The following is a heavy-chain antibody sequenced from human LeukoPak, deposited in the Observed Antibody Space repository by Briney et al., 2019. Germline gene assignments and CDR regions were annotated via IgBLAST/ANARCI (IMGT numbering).Heavy chain of an antibody. Sequence: GASVKVSCKASGYIFTDYGISWVRQAPGQGLEWMGWISAYNGNTNYAQKVQGRVTMTTDTSTNTAYMELRSLKFGDTAVYYCARGTSVIDYWGQGTLVTVSS. V-gene: IGHV1-18*01. CDR3: ARGTSVIDY. D-gene: IGHD3-16*01. CDR1: GYIFTDYG. CDR2: ISAYNGNT. J-gene: IGHJ4*02.